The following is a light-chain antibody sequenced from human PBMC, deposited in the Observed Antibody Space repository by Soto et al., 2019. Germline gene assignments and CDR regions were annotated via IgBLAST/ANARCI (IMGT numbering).Light chain of an antibody. CDR3: TSYAGSNNFEV. J-gene: IGLJ2*01. V-gene: IGLV2-8*01. Sequence: QSALTQPRSVSGSPGQSVTISCTGTSSDVGGYNYVSWYQQHPDKAPKLLIYEVTKRPSGVPDRFSGSKSGNTASLTVSGLQAEDEADYYCTSYAGSNNFEVFGGGTKVTVL. CDR2: EVT. CDR1: SSDVGGYNY.